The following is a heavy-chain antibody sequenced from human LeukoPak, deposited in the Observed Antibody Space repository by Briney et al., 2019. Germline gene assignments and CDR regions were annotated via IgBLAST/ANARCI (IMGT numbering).Heavy chain of an antibody. D-gene: IGHD6-19*01. J-gene: IGHJ4*02. CDR3: ARHPGYSSGQTTFDY. V-gene: IGHV5-51*01. CDR2: AYPRDSDT. Sequence: GESLKISCKASGYSFSNYWIGWVRQVPGKGLEWMGIAYPRDSDTRYSPSFQGQVTISADKSISTAYLQWSSLKASDTAMYYCARHPGYSSGQTTFDYWGQGTLVTVSS. CDR1: GYSFSNYW.